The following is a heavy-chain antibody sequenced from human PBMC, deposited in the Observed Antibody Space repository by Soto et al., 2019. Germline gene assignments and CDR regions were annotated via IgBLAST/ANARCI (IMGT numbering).Heavy chain of an antibody. V-gene: IGHV3-74*01. CDR1: GFTFSTFW. Sequence: EVQLVESGGGLVQPGGSLRLSCEASGFTFSTFWMHWVRQAPGKGLVWVSRINSDGSSTNYADSVKGRVTISRDNAKNMLYLQMTSLRAEDTAVYYCASDFEYWGQGTLVTVSS. CDR3: ASDFEY. CDR2: INSDGSST. J-gene: IGHJ4*02.